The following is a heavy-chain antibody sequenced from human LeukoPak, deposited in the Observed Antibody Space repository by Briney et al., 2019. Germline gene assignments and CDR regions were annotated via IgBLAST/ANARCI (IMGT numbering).Heavy chain of an antibody. J-gene: IGHJ4*02. D-gene: IGHD6-13*01. Sequence: GGSLRLSCAASGFTFSNYAMNWVRQAPGKGLQWVSSVSDNAARTYYADSVKGRFTISRDNAKNSLYLQMNSLRAEDTAVYYCARDLMGIAYRGAFYYWGQGTLVTVSS. V-gene: IGHV3-23*01. CDR3: ARDLMGIAYRGAFYY. CDR2: VSDNAART. CDR1: GFTFSNYA.